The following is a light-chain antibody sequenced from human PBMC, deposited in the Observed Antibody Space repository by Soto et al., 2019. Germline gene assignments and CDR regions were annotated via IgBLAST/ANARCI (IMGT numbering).Light chain of an antibody. V-gene: IGLV2-14*01. J-gene: IGLJ1*01. CDR2: EVT. Sequence: QSALTQPASVSGSPGQSITISCTGTSSDIGGSNYVSWYQQHPGKAPKLIIYEVTNRPSGVSDRFSGSKSDNTASLIISGLQAEDEAHYYCSSYSITTVVFGSGTKFTVL. CDR1: SSDIGGSNY. CDR3: SSYSITTVV.